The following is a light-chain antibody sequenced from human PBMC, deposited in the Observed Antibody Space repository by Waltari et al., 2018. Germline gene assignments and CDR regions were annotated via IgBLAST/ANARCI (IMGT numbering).Light chain of an antibody. CDR3: QTWDRGTPI. V-gene: IGLV3-1*01. CDR2: QNR. J-gene: IGLJ2*01. Sequence: WDQPKPGQSPALLIYQNRRRPWVVPERFSGSKSGNTATLTISGTQAMDEADYYCQTWDRGTPIFGGGTKLTVL.